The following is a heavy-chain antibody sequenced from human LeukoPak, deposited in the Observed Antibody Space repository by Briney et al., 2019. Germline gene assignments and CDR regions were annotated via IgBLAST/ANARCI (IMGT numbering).Heavy chain of an antibody. CDR1: GGTFTSYA. J-gene: IGHJ5*02. D-gene: IGHD3-22*01. Sequence: ASVKVSCKASGGTFTSYAISWVRQAPGQGLEWRGRIIPILGIANYAQKFSSRVTITADKSTSTAYMELSSLRSEDTAVYYCARSLSSYYDSSGYYSEWFDPWGQGTLVTVSS. CDR2: IIPILGIA. CDR3: ARSLSSYYDSSGYYSEWFDP. V-gene: IGHV1-69*04.